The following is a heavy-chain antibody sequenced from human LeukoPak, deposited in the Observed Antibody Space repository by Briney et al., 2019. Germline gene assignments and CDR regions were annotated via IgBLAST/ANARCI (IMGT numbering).Heavy chain of an antibody. CDR3: ARADWGSIDY. CDR2: IRPDANDG. CDR1: GFTFSHYW. V-gene: IGHV3-7*01. D-gene: IGHD7-27*01. Sequence: HTGESLRLSCAASGFTFSHYWMAWVRQAPGKGLEWVAIIRPDANDGSYVDSVKGRFTSSRDNAKNSLYLQLNSLRAEDTAVYFCARADWGSIDYWGQGALVTVSS. J-gene: IGHJ4*02.